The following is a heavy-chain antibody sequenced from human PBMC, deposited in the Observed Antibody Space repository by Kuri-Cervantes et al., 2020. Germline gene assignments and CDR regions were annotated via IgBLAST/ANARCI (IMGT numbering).Heavy chain of an antibody. J-gene: IGHJ4*02. D-gene: IGHD3-10*01. CDR3: ARELIGYYYGSGSNTFDY. V-gene: IGHV3-9*01. CDR1: GFTFDDYA. Sequence: SLKISCAASGFTFDDYAMHWVRQAPGKGLEWVSGISWNSGSIGYADSVKGRFTISRDNAKNSLYLQMNSLRAEDTAVYYCARELIGYYYGSGSNTFDYWGQGTLVTVSS. CDR2: ISWNSGSI.